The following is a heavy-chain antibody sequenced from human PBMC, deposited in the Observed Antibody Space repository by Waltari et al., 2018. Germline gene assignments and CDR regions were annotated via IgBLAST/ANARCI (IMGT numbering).Heavy chain of an antibody. D-gene: IGHD6-6*01. CDR3: AKDTGYSSSGYFDY. V-gene: IGHV3-9*01. J-gene: IGHJ4*02. CDR1: GFTFDDYA. Sequence: EVQLVESGGGLVQPGRSLRLSCAASGFTFDDYAMHWVRQAPGKGLEWVSGISWNSGSIGYADSVKGRFTISRDNAKNSLYLQMNSLRAEDTALYYCAKDTGYSSSGYFDYWGQGTLVTVSS. CDR2: ISWNSGSI.